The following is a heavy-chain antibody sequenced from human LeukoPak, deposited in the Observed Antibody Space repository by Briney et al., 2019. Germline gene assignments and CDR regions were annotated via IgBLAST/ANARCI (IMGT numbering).Heavy chain of an antibody. Sequence: ASVKVSCKASGGTFSSYAISWVRQAPGQGLEWMGIINPSGGSTSYAQKFQGRVTITRDTSTSTVYMELSSLRSEDTAVYYCARSPRITIFGVVITHTWPPDYYYYGMDVWGQGTTVTVSS. CDR1: GGTFSSYA. D-gene: IGHD3-3*01. V-gene: IGHV1-46*01. J-gene: IGHJ6*02. CDR2: INPSGGST. CDR3: ARSPRITIFGVVITHTWPPDYYYYGMDV.